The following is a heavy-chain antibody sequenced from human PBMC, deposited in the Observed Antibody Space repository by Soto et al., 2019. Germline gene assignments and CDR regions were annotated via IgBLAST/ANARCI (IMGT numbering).Heavy chain of an antibody. D-gene: IGHD2-15*01. CDR1: GYTFASYG. J-gene: IGHJ4*02. CDR3: ARDLGGWPDY. CDR2: IISYTGNT. Sequence: ASVKVSCKASGYTFASYGFSWVRQAPGQGLEWLGWIISYTGNTNYAQKFQGRVTITRDTSASTAYMELSSLRSEDTAVYYCARDLGGWPDYWGQGTLVTVSS. V-gene: IGHV1-18*01.